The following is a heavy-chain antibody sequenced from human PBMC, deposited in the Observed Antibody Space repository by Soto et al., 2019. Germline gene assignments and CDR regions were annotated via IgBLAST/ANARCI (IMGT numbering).Heavy chain of an antibody. V-gene: IGHV1-69*12. CDR3: ARDKDRLQLGGNYYYILDV. D-gene: IGHD5-12*01. CDR1: GGTFSNSA. CDR2: IMPVFRAP. Sequence: QVQLEQSGAEVKQPGSSVRVSCKASGGTFSNSAISWVRQAPGQGLEWMGGIMPVFRAPDYAQNFQGRGTITADESTSTADMELHGLRSDDTAVYFCARDKDRLQLGGNYYYILDVWGQGTTVTVSS. J-gene: IGHJ6*02.